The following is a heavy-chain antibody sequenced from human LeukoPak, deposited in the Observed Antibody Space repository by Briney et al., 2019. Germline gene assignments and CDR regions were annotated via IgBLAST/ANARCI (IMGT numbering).Heavy chain of an antibody. CDR2: ISSSGSTT. J-gene: IGHJ4*02. V-gene: IGHV3-48*04. D-gene: IGHD6-19*01. CDR3: ASQKGRIAVAVDY. Sequence: PGGSLRLSCAASGFTFDYYWMTWVRQAPGKGLEWVSYISSSGSTTYYAASVKGRFTISRDNAKNSLYLQMNSLRVEDTAVYYCASQKGRIAVAVDYWGQGTLVTVSS. CDR1: GFTFDYYW.